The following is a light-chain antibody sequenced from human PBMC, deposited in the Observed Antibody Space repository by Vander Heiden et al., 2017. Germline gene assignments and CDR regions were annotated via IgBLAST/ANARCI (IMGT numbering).Light chain of an antibody. V-gene: IGKV1-39*01. CDR2: AAS. Sequence: QLSQSPSSLSASVGDRVTITCRASQSISSYLNWYQQKPGKAPKLLIYAASSLQSGVPSRFSGSGSGTDFTLTISRLQPEDFATYYCQQSDSTPRTFGQGTKVXIK. CDR3: QQSDSTPRT. CDR1: QSISSY. J-gene: IGKJ1*01.